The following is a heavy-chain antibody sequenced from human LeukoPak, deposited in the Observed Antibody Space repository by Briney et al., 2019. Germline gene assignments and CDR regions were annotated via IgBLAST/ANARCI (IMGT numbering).Heavy chain of an antibody. CDR3: ARDIGGDYDYYYYYMDV. Sequence: PSETLSLTCAVYGGSFSSYYWSWIRQPAGKGLEWIGRIYTSGSTNYNPSLKSRVTMSVDTSKNQFSLKLSSVTAADTAVYYCARDIGGDYDYYYYYMDVWGKGTTVTISS. CDR1: GGSFSSYY. D-gene: IGHD4-17*01. V-gene: IGHV4-4*07. CDR2: IYTSGST. J-gene: IGHJ6*03.